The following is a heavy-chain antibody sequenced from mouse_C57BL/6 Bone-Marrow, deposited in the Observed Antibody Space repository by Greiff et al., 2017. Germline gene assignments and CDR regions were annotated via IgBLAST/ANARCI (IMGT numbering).Heavy chain of an antibody. CDR3: TRDRGPYLDD. V-gene: IGHV6-6*01. Sequence: EVMLVESGRGLVQPGGSMKLSCAASGFTFSDAWMDWVRQSPEKGLEWVAEISNKANNHATYHAVSVKGRFTISRDARISCVSLQLNSLRAEDTGIYCCTRDRGPYLDDWGQGTTLTVSS. CDR1: GFTFSDAW. J-gene: IGHJ2*01. CDR2: ISNKANNHAT.